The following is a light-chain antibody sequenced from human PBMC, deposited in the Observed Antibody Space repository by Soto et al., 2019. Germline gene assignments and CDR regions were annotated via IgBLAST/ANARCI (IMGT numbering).Light chain of an antibody. CDR1: RSVLYNSNNKNH. J-gene: IGKJ4*01. CDR3: QQYFDVPFT. CDR2: WAS. V-gene: IGKV4-1*01. Sequence: DLLITPFPDSLAVSLGERATMNCKCSRSVLYNSNNKNHLAWYQQNPGQPPQLIIYWASTRESGVPERFSGSGSGTDFTLTISSLEAEDVAFYWCQQYFDVPFTFGGGTKVDIK.